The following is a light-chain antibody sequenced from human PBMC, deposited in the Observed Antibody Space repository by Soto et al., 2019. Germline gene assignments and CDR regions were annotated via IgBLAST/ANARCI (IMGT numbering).Light chain of an antibody. CDR1: QGISSA. CDR3: QQINTYALT. CDR2: DAS. Sequence: AIQLTQSPSSLSASVGDRVTIACRASQGISSALAWYQQKPGKAPKLLLYDASSLESGVPSRFSGSGSGTDFTLTISGLQPADFATYYCQQINTYALTFGGGTKVEIK. V-gene: IGKV1-13*02. J-gene: IGKJ4*01.